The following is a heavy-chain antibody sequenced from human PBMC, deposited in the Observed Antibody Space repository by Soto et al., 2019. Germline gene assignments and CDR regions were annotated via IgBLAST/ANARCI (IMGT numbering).Heavy chain of an antibody. J-gene: IGHJ4*01. D-gene: IGHD1-26*01. CDR1: GFTFSNYA. V-gene: IGHV3-23*01. CDR3: TRSHALDYFYY. Sequence: EVQLLESGGGLVQPGGSLSLSCAASGFTFSNYAMTWVRQAPGKGLEWVSSLTADGDYTYYADSVDCRFTISRDNSRNTPYLQMNSLRAEDTAVYYCTRSHALDYFYYWGHGTLVTV. CDR2: LTADGDYT.